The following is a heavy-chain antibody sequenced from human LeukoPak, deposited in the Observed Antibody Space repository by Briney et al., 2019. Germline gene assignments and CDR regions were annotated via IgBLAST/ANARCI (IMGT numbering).Heavy chain of an antibody. CDR2: INHSGST. D-gene: IGHD4-17*01. J-gene: IGHJ6*02. Sequence: PSETLSLTCAVYGGSFSGYYWSWIRQPPGKGLEWIGEINHSGSTNYNPSLKSRVTISVDTSKNQFSLKLSSVTAADTAVYYCARISRVMTTVIHGMDVWGQGTTVIVSS. V-gene: IGHV4-34*01. CDR1: GGSFSGYY. CDR3: ARISRVMTTVIHGMDV.